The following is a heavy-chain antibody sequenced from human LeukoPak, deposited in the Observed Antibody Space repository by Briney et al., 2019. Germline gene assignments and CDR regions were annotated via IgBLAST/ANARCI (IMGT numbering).Heavy chain of an antibody. D-gene: IGHD2/OR15-2a*01. Sequence: GGSLRLSCAASGFTFSSYSMNWVRQAPGKGLECVSSISSRSSYIYYADSVKGRFTISRDNAKNSLYLQMNSLRAEDTAVYYCARDCKLGRPLYNWFDPWGQGTLVTVSS. CDR3: ARDCKLGRPLYNWFDP. V-gene: IGHV3-21*01. J-gene: IGHJ5*02. CDR1: GFTFSSYS. CDR2: ISSRSSYI.